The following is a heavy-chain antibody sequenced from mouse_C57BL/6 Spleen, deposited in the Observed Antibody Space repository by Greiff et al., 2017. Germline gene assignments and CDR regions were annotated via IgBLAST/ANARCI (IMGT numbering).Heavy chain of an antibody. Sequence: QVQLQQSGPELVKPGASVKISCKASGYAFSSSWMNWVKQRPGKGLEWIGRIYPGDGATNYNGKFKGKATLTADKSASTAYMQLSSLTSEDSAVYFCEREGAHYGSYPSDVWGTGTTVTVSS. V-gene: IGHV1-82*01. CDR3: EREGAHYGSYPSDV. D-gene: IGHD1-1*02. CDR2: IYPGDGAT. J-gene: IGHJ1*03. CDR1: GYAFSSSW.